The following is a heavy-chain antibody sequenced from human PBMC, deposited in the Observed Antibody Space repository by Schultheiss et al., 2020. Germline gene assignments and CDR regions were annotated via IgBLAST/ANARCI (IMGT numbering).Heavy chain of an antibody. J-gene: IGHJ4*02. CDR1: GFTFSSYA. Sequence: GESLKISCAASGFTFSSYAMHWVRQAPGKGLEWVAVISYDGSNKYYADSVKGRFTISRDNSKNTLYLQMNSLRAEDTAVYYCARDPMTTVTTFLDYWGQGTLVTVSS. CDR2: ISYDGSNK. V-gene: IGHV3-30-3*01. D-gene: IGHD4-17*01. CDR3: ARDPMTTVTTFLDY.